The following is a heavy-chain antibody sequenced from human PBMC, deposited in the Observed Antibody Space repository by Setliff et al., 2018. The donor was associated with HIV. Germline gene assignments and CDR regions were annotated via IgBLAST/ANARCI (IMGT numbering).Heavy chain of an antibody. Sequence: GESLTISCKGSGYSFTNYWIGRVRQMPGKGLEWVGIIYPGDSDTRYSPSFQGQVTISVDKSINTAYLQWNSLKASDTAMYYCARSLCYYDSCGYYYNYWGQGTLVTVSS. V-gene: IGHV5-51*01. CDR3: ARSLCYYDSCGYYYNY. D-gene: IGHD3-22*01. J-gene: IGHJ4*02. CDR2: IYPGDSDT. CDR1: GYSFTNYW.